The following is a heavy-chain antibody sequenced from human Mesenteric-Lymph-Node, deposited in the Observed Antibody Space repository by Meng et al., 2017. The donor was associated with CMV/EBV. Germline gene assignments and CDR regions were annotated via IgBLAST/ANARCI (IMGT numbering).Heavy chain of an antibody. CDR2: INHSGST. D-gene: IGHD3-9*01. CDR3: ARGSSYDILTGYFDY. CDR1: CGSFSGYY. J-gene: IGHJ4*02. Sequence: QVQIHQWVVGLLKAAGPLSGTCAVYCGSFSGYYWNWIRQSPEQGLEWIGEINHSGSTTYNPSFTSRIIISVDTSTNQISLNMSSVTAADTAVYYCARGSSYDILTGYFDYWGQGALVTVSS. V-gene: IGHV4-34*01.